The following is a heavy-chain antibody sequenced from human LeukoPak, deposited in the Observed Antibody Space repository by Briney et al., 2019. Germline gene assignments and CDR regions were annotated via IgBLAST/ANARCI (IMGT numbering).Heavy chain of an antibody. CDR3: ARAEYSSSWTERNDAFDI. Sequence: GGSLRLSCAASGFTFSSYSMNWVRQAPGKGLEWVSSISSSSSYIYYADSVKGRFTISRDNAKNSLYLQMNSLRAEDTAVYYCARAEYSSSWTERNDAFDIWGQGTMVTVSS. CDR2: ISSSSSYI. D-gene: IGHD6-13*01. V-gene: IGHV3-21*01. J-gene: IGHJ3*02. CDR1: GFTFSSYS.